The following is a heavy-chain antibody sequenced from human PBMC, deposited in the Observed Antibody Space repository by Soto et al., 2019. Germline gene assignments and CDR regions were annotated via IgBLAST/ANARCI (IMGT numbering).Heavy chain of an antibody. CDR3: ARDQVSSSWYGYYYYYGMDV. V-gene: IGHV6-1*01. Sequence: TLSLTCAISGDSVSSNSAAWNWIRQSPSRGLEWLGRTYYRSKWYNDYAVSVKSRITINPDTSKNQFSLQLNSVTPEDTAVYYCARDQVSSSWYGYYYYYGMDVWGQGTTVTVSS. CDR2: TYYRSKWYN. CDR1: GDSVSSNSAA. D-gene: IGHD6-13*01. J-gene: IGHJ6*02.